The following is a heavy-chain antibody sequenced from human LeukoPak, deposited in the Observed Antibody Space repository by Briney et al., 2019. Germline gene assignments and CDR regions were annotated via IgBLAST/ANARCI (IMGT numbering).Heavy chain of an antibody. CDR1: GYSINSGYY. Sequence: SETLSLTCTVSGYSINSGYYWGWIRQPPGKGLEWIGSIYHSGSTYYNPSLKSRVTMSVDTSKNQFSLRLTSVTAADTAVYYCARQTGSGLFILPGGQGTLVTVSS. CDR3: ARQTGSGLFILP. D-gene: IGHD3/OR15-3a*01. CDR2: IYHSGST. V-gene: IGHV4-38-2*02. J-gene: IGHJ4*02.